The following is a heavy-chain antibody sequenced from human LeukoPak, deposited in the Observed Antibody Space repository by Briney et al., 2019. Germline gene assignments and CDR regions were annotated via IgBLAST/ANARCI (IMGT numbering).Heavy chain of an antibody. CDR2: IYTSGST. J-gene: IGHJ4*02. Sequence: PSETLSLTCTVSGGSISSGSYYWSWIRQPAGKGLEWVGRIYTSGSTNHNPSLKSRVTISVDTSKNQFSLKLSSVTAADTAVYYCAREVYDSSGYYLDYWGQGTLVTVSS. D-gene: IGHD3-22*01. CDR1: GGSISSGSYY. CDR3: AREVYDSSGYYLDY. V-gene: IGHV4-61*02.